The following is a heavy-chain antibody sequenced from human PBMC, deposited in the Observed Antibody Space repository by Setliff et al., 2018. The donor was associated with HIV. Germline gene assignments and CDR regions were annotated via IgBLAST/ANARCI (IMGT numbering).Heavy chain of an antibody. V-gene: IGHV3-48*03. CDR3: ARSWSGLWAIDN. D-gene: IGHD3-3*01. CDR2: ISSSGSTI. CDR1: GFTFSSYE. J-gene: IGHJ4*02. Sequence: PGGSLRLSCAASGFTFSSYEMNWVRQAPGEGLEWLSYISSSGSTIYYADSVKGRFTVSRDNAKNSLYLQMNSLRAEDTAVYYCARSWSGLWAIDNWGQGTLVTVSS.